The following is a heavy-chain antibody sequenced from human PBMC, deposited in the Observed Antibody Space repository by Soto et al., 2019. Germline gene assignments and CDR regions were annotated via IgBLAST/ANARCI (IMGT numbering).Heavy chain of an antibody. CDR2: IIPIFGTA. J-gene: IGHJ5*02. D-gene: IGHD3-9*01. V-gene: IGHV1-69*06. Sequence: QVQLVQSGAEVKKPGSSVKVSCKASGGTFSSYAISWVRQAPGQGLEWMGGIIPIFGTANYAQKFQGRVTITADKSTSTAYKELSSLRSEDTAVYYCARNLLRYFDWLLPNWFDPWGQGTLVTVSS. CDR1: GGTFSSYA. CDR3: ARNLLRYFDWLLPNWFDP.